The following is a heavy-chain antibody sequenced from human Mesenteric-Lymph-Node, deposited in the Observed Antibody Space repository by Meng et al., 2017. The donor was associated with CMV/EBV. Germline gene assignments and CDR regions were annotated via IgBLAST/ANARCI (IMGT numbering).Heavy chain of an antibody. CDR3: ARHLLNSNPGWLDP. CDR1: GFNFYTYG. Sequence: GESLKISCVASGFNFYTYGMSWVRQAPGKGLEWVSSIDSTGNYIYYADSVKGRFTISRDNAKNSLYLQMNRLTAEDTAVYSCARHLLNSNPGWLDPWGQGTLVTVSS. J-gene: IGHJ5*02. V-gene: IGHV3-21*01. CDR2: IDSTGNYI. D-gene: IGHD4-23*01.